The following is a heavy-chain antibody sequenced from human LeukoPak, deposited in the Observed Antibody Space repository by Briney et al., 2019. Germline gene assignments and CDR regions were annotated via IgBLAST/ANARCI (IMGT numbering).Heavy chain of an antibody. V-gene: IGHV3-74*01. CDR2: INSDGSST. D-gene: IGHD2/OR15-2a*01. CDR3: ARAIGLDFDF. Sequence: GGSLRLSCAASGLTFSSRWMHWVRQAPGRGLVWVSRINSDGSSTTYADSVKGRLTISRDNAKNTLYLQMNSLRAEDTAMYYCARAIGLDFDFWGQGTLVTVSS. CDR1: GLTFSSRW. J-gene: IGHJ4*02.